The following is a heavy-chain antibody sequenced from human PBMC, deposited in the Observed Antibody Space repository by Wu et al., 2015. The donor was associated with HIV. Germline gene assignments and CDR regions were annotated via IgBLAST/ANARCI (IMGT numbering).Heavy chain of an antibody. V-gene: IGHV1-18*01. J-gene: IGHJ4*02. Sequence: QVQLVQSGAEVKKPGSSVKVSCKASGGTFSSYAISWVRQAPGQGLEWMGWISAYSGNTVYAQKLQGRVTMTTDTSTGTAYMELRSLRSDDTAVYYCARARVPGSGGLEYWGQGTLVTVSS. D-gene: IGHD3-10*01. CDR1: GGTFSSYA. CDR2: ISAYSGNT. CDR3: ARARVPGSGGLEY.